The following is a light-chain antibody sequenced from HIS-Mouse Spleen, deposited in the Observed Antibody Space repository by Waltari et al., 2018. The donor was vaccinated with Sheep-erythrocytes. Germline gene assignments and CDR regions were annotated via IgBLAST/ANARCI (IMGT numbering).Light chain of an antibody. J-gene: IGLJ1*01. Sequence: QSALTQPRSVSGSPGQSVTISCTGTSSAVAGYNYVPWYQQHPGKAPKLMIYEVSKRPSGVPDRFSGSKSGNTASLTISGLQAEDEADYYCCSYAGSYNHVFATGTKVTVL. CDR1: SSAVAGYNY. CDR3: CSYAGSYNHV. V-gene: IGLV2-11*01. CDR2: EVS.